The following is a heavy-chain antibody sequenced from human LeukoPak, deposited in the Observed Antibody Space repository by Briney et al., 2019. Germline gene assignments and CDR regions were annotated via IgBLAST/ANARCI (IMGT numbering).Heavy chain of an antibody. CDR3: AREGPRGNSQFDY. V-gene: IGHV3-30*04. CDR1: GFTFSSYA. Sequence: GGSLRLSCAASGFTFSSYAMNWVRQAPGKGLEWVAVISYDGINKYYADSVKGRFTISRDNSKNTLYLQMNSLRAEDTAIYYCAREGPRGNSQFDYWGQGTLVTVSS. D-gene: IGHD2/OR15-2a*01. CDR2: ISYDGINK. J-gene: IGHJ4*02.